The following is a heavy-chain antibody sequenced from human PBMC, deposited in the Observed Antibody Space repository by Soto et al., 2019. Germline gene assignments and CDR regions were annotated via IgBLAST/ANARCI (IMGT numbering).Heavy chain of an antibody. Sequence: SHTLSLTCAVSGGSISSSNWWSWVRPPPGKGLEWIGEIYHSGSTNYNPSHKSRVTISVDKSKNQFSLKLSSVTAADTAVYYCARGPYRSGPAFDYWGQGTLVTVSS. V-gene: IGHV4-4*02. CDR1: GGSISSSNW. CDR2: IYHSGST. D-gene: IGHD6-19*01. J-gene: IGHJ4*02. CDR3: ARGPYRSGPAFDY.